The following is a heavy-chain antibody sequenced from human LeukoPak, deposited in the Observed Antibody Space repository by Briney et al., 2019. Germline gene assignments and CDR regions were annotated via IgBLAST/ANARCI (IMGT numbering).Heavy chain of an antibody. CDR1: GFTMEDYG. CDR2: ISSSSSYI. CDR3: ARVVYYDSSGPNFDY. J-gene: IGHJ4*02. D-gene: IGHD3-22*01. V-gene: IGHV3-21*01. Sequence: GGSLRLSCAASGFTMEDYGMNWVRQAPGKGLEWVSSISSSSSYIYYADSVKGRFTISRDNAKDSLYLQMNSLRAEDTAVYYCARVVYYDSSGPNFDYWGQGTLVTVSS.